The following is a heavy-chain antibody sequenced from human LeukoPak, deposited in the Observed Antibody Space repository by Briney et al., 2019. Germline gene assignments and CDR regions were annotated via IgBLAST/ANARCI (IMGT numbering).Heavy chain of an antibody. CDR2: IRYDGINI. Sequence: GGSLRLSCAASGFTFSEYGFHWVRQAPGKGLEWVTFIRYDGINIYYADSVKGRFTISRDNSKNTVYLQMNSLRAEDTAVYYCAKGRVGHSPGYYFGNDAFDIWGQGTMVTVSS. J-gene: IGHJ3*02. V-gene: IGHV3-30*02. CDR1: GFTFSEYG. D-gene: IGHD3-22*01. CDR3: AKGRVGHSPGYYFGNDAFDI.